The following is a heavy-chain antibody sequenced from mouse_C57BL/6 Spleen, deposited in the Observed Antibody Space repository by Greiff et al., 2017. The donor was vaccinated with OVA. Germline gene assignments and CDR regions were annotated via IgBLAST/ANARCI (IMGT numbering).Heavy chain of an antibody. CDR1: GYTFTDYY. CDR3: ARGITTGPFSY. D-gene: IGHD1-1*01. J-gene: IGHJ3*01. Sequence: VQLQQSGPELVKPGASVKISCKASGYTFTDYYMNWVKQSHGKSLEWIGDINPNNGGTSYNQKFKGKATLTVDKSSSTAYMELRSLTSEDSAVYYCARGITTGPFSYWGQGTLVTVSA. V-gene: IGHV1-26*01. CDR2: INPNNGGT.